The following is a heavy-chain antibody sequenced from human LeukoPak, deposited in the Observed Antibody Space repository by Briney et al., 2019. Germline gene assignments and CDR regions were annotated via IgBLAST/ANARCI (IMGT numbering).Heavy chain of an antibody. CDR2: ISSSGSTI. J-gene: IGHJ5*02. CDR1: GFTFSSYE. V-gene: IGHV3-48*03. CDR3: ARRAPITIFGVLITYNWFDP. D-gene: IGHD3-3*01. Sequence: GGSLRLSCAASGFTFSSYEMNWVRQAPGKGLEWVSYISSSGSTIYYADSVKGRFTISRDNAKNSLYLQMNSLRAEDTAVYHCARRAPITIFGVLITYNWFDPWGQGTLVTVSS.